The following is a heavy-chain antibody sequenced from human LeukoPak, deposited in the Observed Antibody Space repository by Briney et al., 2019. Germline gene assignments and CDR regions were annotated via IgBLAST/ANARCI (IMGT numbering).Heavy chain of an antibody. CDR1: GGTFSSYV. D-gene: IGHD3-3*01. V-gene: IGHV1-69*04. CDR3: ARPMYDFWSGYSFDP. J-gene: IGHJ5*02. Sequence: AVKVSCKASGGTFSSYVISWVRQAPGPGLEWVWRINPILGIANYAQKFQGRVTITADKSTSTAYMELRSLRSDDTAVYYCARPMYDFWSGYSFDPWGQGTLVTVSS. CDR2: INPILGIA.